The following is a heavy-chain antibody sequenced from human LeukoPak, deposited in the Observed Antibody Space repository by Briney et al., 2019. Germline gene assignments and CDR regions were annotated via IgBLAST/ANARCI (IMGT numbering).Heavy chain of an antibody. CDR2: IGTAGDT. CDR1: GFTFSSYD. J-gene: IGHJ4*02. V-gene: IGHV3-13*01. CDR3: ARGTLNSSSWYGYYFDY. Sequence: GGSLRLSCAASGFTFSSYDMHWVRQATGKGLEWVSAIGTAGDTYYPGSVKCRFTISRENAKNSLYLQMNSLRAGDTAVYYCARGTLNSSSWYGYYFDYWGQGTLVTVSS. D-gene: IGHD6-13*01.